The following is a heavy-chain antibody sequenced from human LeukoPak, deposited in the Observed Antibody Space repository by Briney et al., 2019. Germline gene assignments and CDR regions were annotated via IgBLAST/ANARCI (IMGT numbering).Heavy chain of an antibody. Sequence: PGGSLRLSCAASGFTFSSSWMSWVRQAPGKGLEWVANIKQDGSEKLYVDSVKGRFTISRDNAKNSLYLQMNSLRVEDTAVYYCASPRSSDYGGGWGQGTLVTVSS. CDR2: IKQDGSEK. D-gene: IGHD6-25*01. V-gene: IGHV3-7*01. CDR1: GFTFSSSW. CDR3: ASPRSSDYGGG. J-gene: IGHJ4*02.